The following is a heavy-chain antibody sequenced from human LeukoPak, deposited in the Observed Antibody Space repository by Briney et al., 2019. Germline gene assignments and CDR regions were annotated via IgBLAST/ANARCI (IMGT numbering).Heavy chain of an antibody. CDR2: IYYSGST. Sequence: SETLSLTCTVSGGSISSSSYYWGWIRQPPGKGLEWIGNIYYSGSTYYNPSLKSRVTISVDTSKNQFSLKLSSVTAADTAAYFCARRSMVRGVISYWGQGTLVTVSS. J-gene: IGHJ4*02. CDR3: ARRSMVRGVISY. V-gene: IGHV4-39*01. CDR1: GGSISSSSYY. D-gene: IGHD3-10*01.